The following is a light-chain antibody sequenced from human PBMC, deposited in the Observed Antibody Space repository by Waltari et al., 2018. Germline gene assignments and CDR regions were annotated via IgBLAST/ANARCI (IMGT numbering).Light chain of an antibody. CDR3: SSYGGSNNLL. CDR1: SSDIGTSEF. V-gene: IGLV2-8*01. J-gene: IGLJ2*01. Sequence: QSGLTQPPSASGSPGQSVTISCTGTSSDIGTSEFVSWYQLHPGKAPKLLIYAVAKRPSGVAVRFSGSKSGNPASLTVSGLQAEDEADYCCSSYGGSNNLLFGGGTKQTVL. CDR2: AVA.